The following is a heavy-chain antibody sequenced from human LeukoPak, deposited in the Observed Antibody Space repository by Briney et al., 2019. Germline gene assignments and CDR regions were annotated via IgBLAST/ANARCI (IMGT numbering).Heavy chain of an antibody. J-gene: IGHJ3*02. Sequence: GTSVKVSCKASGFTFTSSAVQWVRQARGQRLEWIGWIVVGSGNTNYAQKFQERVTITRDMSTSTAYMELSSLRSEDTAVYYCAADSDGDYVDALDIWGQGTMVTVSS. V-gene: IGHV1-58*01. CDR3: AADSDGDYVDALDI. CDR2: IVVGSGNT. D-gene: IGHD4-17*01. CDR1: GFTFTSSA.